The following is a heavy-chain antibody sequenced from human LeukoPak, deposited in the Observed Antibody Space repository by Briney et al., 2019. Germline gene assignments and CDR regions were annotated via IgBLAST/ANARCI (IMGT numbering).Heavy chain of an antibody. CDR3: ARADLYYDFWSGYWFDP. CDR2: IYHSGST. CDR1: GGSISSSNW. Sequence: PSETLSLTCAVSGGSISSSNWWSWVRQPPGKGLEWIGEIYHSGSTNYNPSLKSRVTISVDTSKNQFSLKLSSVTAADTAVYYCARADLYYDFWSGYWFDPWGQGTLVTVSS. J-gene: IGHJ5*02. V-gene: IGHV4-4*02. D-gene: IGHD3-3*01.